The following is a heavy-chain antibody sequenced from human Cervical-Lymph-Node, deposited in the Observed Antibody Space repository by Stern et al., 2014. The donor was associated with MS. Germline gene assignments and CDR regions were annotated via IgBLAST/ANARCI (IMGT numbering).Heavy chain of an antibody. CDR3: ATDRDDFRSGYSAPTKGYGLDV. D-gene: IGHD3-3*01. CDR2: FNTEDGET. CDR1: GYTLTELS. J-gene: IGHJ6*02. V-gene: IGHV1-24*01. Sequence: VQLEESGAEVKKPGASVKVSCKVSGYTLTELSMHWVRQAPGKGLEWVGGFNTEDGETIYAKTFQGRVTMTEDTSTDTAYMELSSLRSEDTAVYYCATDRDDFRSGYSAPTKGYGLDVWGQGTTVTVSS.